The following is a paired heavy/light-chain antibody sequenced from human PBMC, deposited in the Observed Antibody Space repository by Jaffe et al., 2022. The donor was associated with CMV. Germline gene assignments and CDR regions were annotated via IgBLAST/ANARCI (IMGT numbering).Heavy chain of an antibody. D-gene: IGHD2-15*01. CDR1: GFTLSGSA. CDR2: IRSKANNYAT. V-gene: IGHV3-73*02. J-gene: IGHJ6*02. Sequence: EVQLVESGGGLVQPGGSLKLSCAASGFTLSGSAMHWVRQASGKGLEWVGRIRSKANNYATAYAGSVKGRFTISRDDSKNTAYLQMNSLKTEDTAVYYCTRPGSGGPIEDVWGQGTTVTVSS. CDR3: TRPGSGGPIEDV.
Light chain of an antibody. Sequence: DIVMTQSPDSLAVSLGERATINCKSSQSVLYSSNNKNYIAWYQQKPGQPPKLLIYWASTRESGVPDRFSGSGSGTDFTLTISSLQAEDVAVYYCQQYYSTLTWTFGQGTKVEIK. CDR3: QQYYSTLTWT. J-gene: IGKJ1*01. CDR1: QSVLYSSNNKNY. V-gene: IGKV4-1*01. CDR2: WAS.